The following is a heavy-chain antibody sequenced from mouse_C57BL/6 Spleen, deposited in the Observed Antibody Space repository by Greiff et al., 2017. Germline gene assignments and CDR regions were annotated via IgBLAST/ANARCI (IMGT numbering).Heavy chain of an antibody. D-gene: IGHD3-3*01. CDR3: ATGTSWFAY. CDR1: GYTFTSYW. CDR2: IYPSDSET. V-gene: IGHV1-61*01. Sequence: QVQLQQPGAELVRPGSSVKLSCKASGYTFTSYWMDWVKQRPGQGLEWIGNIYPSDSETPYNQKFKDKATLTVDKSSSTAYMQLSSLTSEDSAVYYCATGTSWFAYWGQGTLVTVSA. J-gene: IGHJ3*01.